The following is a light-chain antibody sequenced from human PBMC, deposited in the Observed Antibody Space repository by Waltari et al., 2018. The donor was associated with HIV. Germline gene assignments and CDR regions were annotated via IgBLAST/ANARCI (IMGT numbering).Light chain of an antibody. CDR1: SSDVGSYNL. J-gene: IGLJ3*02. CDR3: CSYAGSSTSWV. Sequence: QSALTQPASVSGSPGQSITISCTGTSSDVGSYNLVSWYQQHPGKAPKLMIYEGSKRPSGFSIRFSGSKSGNTASLTISGLQAEDEADYYCCSYAGSSTSWVFGGGTKLTVL. CDR2: EGS. V-gene: IGLV2-23*01.